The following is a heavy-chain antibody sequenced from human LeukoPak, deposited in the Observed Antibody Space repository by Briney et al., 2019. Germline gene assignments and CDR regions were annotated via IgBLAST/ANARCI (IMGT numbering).Heavy chain of an antibody. J-gene: IGHJ3*02. V-gene: IGHV3-9*01. Sequence: QACRSLRLSCAASGFTFDDYAMHWVRQAPGKGLEWVSGISWNSGSIGYADSVKGRFTISRDNAKNSLYLQMNSLRAEDTALYYCAKDVADAARPSDAFDIWGQGTMVTVSS. D-gene: IGHD6-6*01. CDR3: AKDVADAARPSDAFDI. CDR1: GFTFDDYA. CDR2: ISWNSGSI.